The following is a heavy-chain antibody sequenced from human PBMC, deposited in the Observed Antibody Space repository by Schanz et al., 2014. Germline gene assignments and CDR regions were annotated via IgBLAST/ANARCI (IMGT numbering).Heavy chain of an antibody. Sequence: EVQLAESGGGLVQPGGSLRLSCAASGFTFSSHWMHWVRQDPGKGLVWVARINSVGSNTDYADSVTGRFTISRDNAKNTLYLQMNTLRAEDTAVYYCAKGRFGELSAFDIWGQGTMVTVSS. V-gene: IGHV3-74*02. CDR2: INSVGSNT. D-gene: IGHD3-10*01. CDR3: AKGRFGELSAFDI. CDR1: GFTFSSHW. J-gene: IGHJ3*02.